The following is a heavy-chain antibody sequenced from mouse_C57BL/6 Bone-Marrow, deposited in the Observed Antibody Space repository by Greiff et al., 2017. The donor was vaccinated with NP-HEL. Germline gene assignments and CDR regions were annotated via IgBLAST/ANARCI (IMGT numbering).Heavy chain of an antibody. D-gene: IGHD1-1*02. CDR1: GYTFTSYW. J-gene: IGHJ2*01. CDR2: IDPSDSYT. Sequence: QVQLQQPGAELVKPGASVKLSCKASGYTFTSYWMRWVKQRPGQGLEWIGEIDPSDSYTNYNQKFKGKATLTVDTSSSTAYMQLSSLTSEDSAVYYCARGTMVHYFDYWGQGTTLTVSS. V-gene: IGHV1-50*01. CDR3: ARGTMVHYFDY.